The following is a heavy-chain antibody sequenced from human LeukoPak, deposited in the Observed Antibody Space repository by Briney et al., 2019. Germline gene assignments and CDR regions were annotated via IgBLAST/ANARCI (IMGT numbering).Heavy chain of an antibody. CDR2: VSGHNGDT. Sequence: ASVKVSCKASGYTFISYGISWVRQAPGQGLEWMGWVSGHNGDTNYAQKVQGRVTMTTDTFTSTAYMELRSLRSDDTAVYYCARRAGALNPFDYWGQGTLVTVSS. CDR3: ARRAGALNPFDY. CDR1: GYTFISYG. V-gene: IGHV1-18*01. J-gene: IGHJ4*02. D-gene: IGHD1-14*01.